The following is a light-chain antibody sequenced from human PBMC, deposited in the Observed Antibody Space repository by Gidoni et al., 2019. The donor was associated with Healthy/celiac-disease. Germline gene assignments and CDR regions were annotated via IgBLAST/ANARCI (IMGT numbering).Light chain of an antibody. CDR2: QDS. V-gene: IGLV3-1*01. CDR1: KLGDKY. CDR3: QAWDSSTEVV. J-gene: IGLJ2*01. Sequence: SSELPQPPSVSVSPGQTASITCSGDKLGDKYACWYQQKPGQSPVLVIYQDSKRPSGIPERFSGSNSGNTATLTISGTQAMDEADYYCQAWDSSTEVVFGGGTKLTVL.